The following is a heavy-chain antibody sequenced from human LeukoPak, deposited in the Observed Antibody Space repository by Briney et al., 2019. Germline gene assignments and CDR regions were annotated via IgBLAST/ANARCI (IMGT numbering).Heavy chain of an antibody. CDR3: ARGPRVLLWFGELPNSYYFDY. CDR1: GGSFSGYY. V-gene: IGHV4-34*01. CDR2: INHSGST. Sequence: SETLSLTCAVYGGSFSGYYWSWIRQPPGKGLEWIGEINHSGSTNYNPSRKSRVTISVDTSKNQFSLKLSSVTAADTAVYYCARGPRVLLWFGELPNSYYFDYWGQGALVTVSS. D-gene: IGHD3-10*01. J-gene: IGHJ4*02.